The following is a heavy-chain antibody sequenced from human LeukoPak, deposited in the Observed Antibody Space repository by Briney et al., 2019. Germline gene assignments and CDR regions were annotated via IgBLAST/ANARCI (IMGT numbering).Heavy chain of an antibody. J-gene: IGHJ4*02. D-gene: IGHD3-10*01. V-gene: IGHV4-59*08. CDR3: ARRLYGSGSSPFDY. CDR2: IYYSGST. CDR1: GGSISSYY. Sequence: PSETLSLTCTVSGGSISSYYWSWIRQPPGKGLEWIGYIYYSGSTNYNPSLKSRVTISVDTSKNQFSLKLSSVTAADTAVYYCARRLYGSGSSPFDYWGQGTLVTVSS.